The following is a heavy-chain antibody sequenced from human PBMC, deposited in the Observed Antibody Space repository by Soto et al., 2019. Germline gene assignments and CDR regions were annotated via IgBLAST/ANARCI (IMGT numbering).Heavy chain of an antibody. CDR3: ARIRGMSTFGGVIVTAGDAFDI. J-gene: IGHJ3*02. V-gene: IGHV4-34*01. CDR1: GGSFSGYY. CDR2: INHSGST. Sequence: QVQLQQWGAGLLKPSETLSLTCAVYGGSFSGYYWSWIRQPPGKGLEWIGEINHSGSTNYNPSLKSRVTISVATSKNQFSLKLSSVTAADTAVYYCARIRGMSTFGGVIVTAGDAFDIWGQGTMVTVSS. D-gene: IGHD3-16*02.